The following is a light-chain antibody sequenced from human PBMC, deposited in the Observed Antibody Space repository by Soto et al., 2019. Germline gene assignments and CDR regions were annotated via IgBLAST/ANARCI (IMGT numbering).Light chain of an antibody. CDR1: RGIRNW. CDR2: AAS. Sequence: DIQMTQSPSSVPASVGDRVTITCRASRGIRNWLAWYQQTPGKAPELLIFAASSMQSGVPSRFSGRGSGTEFTLTIDSLQPEDFATYYCQQTDSFPLSFGGGTKVEFK. CDR3: QQTDSFPLS. V-gene: IGKV1D-12*01. J-gene: IGKJ4*01.